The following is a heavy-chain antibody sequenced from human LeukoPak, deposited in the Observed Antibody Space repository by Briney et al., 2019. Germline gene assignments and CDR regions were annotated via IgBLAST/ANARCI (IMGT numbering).Heavy chain of an antibody. CDR2: IYYSGST. CDR3: ASSLWFGELNYYYGMDV. CDR1: GGSISSYY. V-gene: IGHV4-59*08. Sequence: SETLSLTCTVSGGSISSYYWSWIRQPPGKGLEWIGYIYYSGSTNYNPSLKSRVTISVDTSKNQFSLKLSSVTAADTAVYYCASSLWFGELNYYYGMDVWGQGTTVTVSS. D-gene: IGHD3-10*01. J-gene: IGHJ6*02.